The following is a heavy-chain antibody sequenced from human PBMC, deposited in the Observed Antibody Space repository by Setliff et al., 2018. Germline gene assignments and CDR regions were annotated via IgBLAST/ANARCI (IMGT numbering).Heavy chain of an antibody. V-gene: IGHV1-69*05. J-gene: IGHJ6*03. D-gene: IGHD2-15*01. CDR1: GGTFSNIG. Sequence: SVKVSCKASGGTFSNIGISWVRQAPGQGLEWMGGIIPLFGTTNYVQEFQGRVTITTDESTNTAYMELSSLRSEDTAMYYCAREKVVVVSATSYHYYMDVWGKGTTVTVSS. CDR3: AREKVVVVSATSYHYYMDV. CDR2: IIPLFGTT.